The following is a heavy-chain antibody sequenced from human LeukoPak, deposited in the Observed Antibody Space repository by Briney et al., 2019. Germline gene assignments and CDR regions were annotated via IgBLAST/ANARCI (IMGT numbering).Heavy chain of an antibody. D-gene: IGHD3-22*01. CDR2: IIPIFGTA. Sequence: SVKVSCKASGGTFSSYAISWVRQAPGQGLEWMGGIIPIFGTANYAQKFQGRVTITTDESTSTAYMELSSLGSEDTAVYYCARGGYDSSGYYANWFDPWGQGTLVTVSS. CDR1: GGTFSSYA. V-gene: IGHV1-69*05. J-gene: IGHJ5*02. CDR3: ARGGYDSSGYYANWFDP.